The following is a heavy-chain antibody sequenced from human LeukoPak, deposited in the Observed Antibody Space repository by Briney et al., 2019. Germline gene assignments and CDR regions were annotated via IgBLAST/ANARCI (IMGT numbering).Heavy chain of an antibody. J-gene: IGHJ4*02. D-gene: IGHD1-1*01. Sequence: PSETLSLTCTVSGGSISTNSNFFWGWIRQPPGKGLEWIGIIYYSGTTYYNPSLKSRVTISVDTSKNHFSLILTSVTAADTAVYYCARHRRLTNWCIDSWGQGTLVTVSS. V-gene: IGHV4-39*01. CDR2: IYYSGTT. CDR1: GGSISTNSNFF. CDR3: ARHRRLTNWCIDS.